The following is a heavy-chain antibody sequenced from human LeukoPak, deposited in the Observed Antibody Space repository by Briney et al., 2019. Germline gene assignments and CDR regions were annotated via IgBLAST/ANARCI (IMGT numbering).Heavy chain of an antibody. J-gene: IGHJ4*02. CDR2: ISSDGGSP. D-gene: IGHD2-15*01. Sequence: GGSLRLSCAASGFTFSSYAMHWVRQASGKGLEYVSGISSDGGSPFHVNSVKGRFTISRDNSKDTLYLQMGSLRAEDMAVYYCAREYCSGGRCQYYFDYWGQGTLVTVSS. CDR3: AREYCSGGRCQYYFDY. CDR1: GFTFSSYA. V-gene: IGHV3-64*01.